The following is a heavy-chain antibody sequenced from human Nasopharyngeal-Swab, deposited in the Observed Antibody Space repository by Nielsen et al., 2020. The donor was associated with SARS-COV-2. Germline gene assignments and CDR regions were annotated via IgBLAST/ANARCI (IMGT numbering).Heavy chain of an antibody. V-gene: IGHV1-45*02. J-gene: IGHJ6*02. CDR1: GFSITYRF. CDR2: ITPFNGNA. CDR3: ASGQCINGVCNPTDGLDV. Sequence: SVKVSCKASGFSITYRFLHWMRQAPGQALEWMGWITPFNGNAKYAQKFQGRVCITRDGSRTTASLELSSLRPDDTATYFCASGQCINGVCNPTDGLDVWGQGTSVTVS. D-gene: IGHD2-8*01.